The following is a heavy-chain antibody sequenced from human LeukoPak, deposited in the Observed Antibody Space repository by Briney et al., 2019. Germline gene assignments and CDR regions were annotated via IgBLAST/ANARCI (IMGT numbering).Heavy chain of an antibody. CDR3: ARDKLELGTLNWFDP. V-gene: IGHV4-4*07. CDR2: IYTSGST. Sequence: SETLSLTCTVSGGSISSYYWSWIRQPPGKGLEWIGRIYTSGSTNYNPSLKSRVTMSVDTSKNQFSLKLSSVTAADTAVYYCARDKLELGTLNWFDPWGQGTLVTVSS. CDR1: GGSISSYY. D-gene: IGHD7-27*01. J-gene: IGHJ5*02.